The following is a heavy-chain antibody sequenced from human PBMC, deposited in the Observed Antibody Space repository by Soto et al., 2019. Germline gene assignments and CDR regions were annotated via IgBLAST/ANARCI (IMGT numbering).Heavy chain of an antibody. Sequence: PGGSLRLSCSASGFSFRNFALYWVRQTPGNGLHFVSAIGANAGVTYYAESVKDRFTISRDNSKNTLYLQMIGLRAEDTAVYYCGKGTKQYYHYIMDVGGKGTKATVPS. V-gene: IGHV3-64D*06. CDR2: IGANAGVT. CDR3: GKGTKQYYHYIMDV. J-gene: IGHJ6*04. CDR1: GFSFRNFA.